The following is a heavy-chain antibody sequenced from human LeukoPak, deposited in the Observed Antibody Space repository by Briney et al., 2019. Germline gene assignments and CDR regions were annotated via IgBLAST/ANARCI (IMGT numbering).Heavy chain of an antibody. CDR3: ARDGLTWYGDYRLDP. CDR1: GYSISSGYY. CDR2: IYHSGST. D-gene: IGHD4-17*01. Sequence: PSETLSLTCTVSGYSISSGYYWGWIRQPPGKGLEWIGSIYHSGSTYYNPSLKSRVTISVDTSKNQFSLKLSSVTAADTAVYYCARDGLTWYGDYRLDPWGQGTLVTVSS. V-gene: IGHV4-38-2*02. J-gene: IGHJ5*02.